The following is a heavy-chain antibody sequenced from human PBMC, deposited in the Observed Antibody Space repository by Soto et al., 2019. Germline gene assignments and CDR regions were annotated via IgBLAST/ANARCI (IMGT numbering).Heavy chain of an antibody. Sequence: ASVKVSCKASGYSFTGYYMHWVRQAPGQGLEWMGWISAYNGNTNYAQKLQGRVTMTIDTSTSTAYMELRSLRSDDTAVYYCARDYAGFGELLVFDYWGQGTQVTVSS. D-gene: IGHD3-10*01. CDR2: ISAYNGNT. CDR3: ARDYAGFGELLVFDY. CDR1: GYSFTGYY. J-gene: IGHJ4*02. V-gene: IGHV1-18*04.